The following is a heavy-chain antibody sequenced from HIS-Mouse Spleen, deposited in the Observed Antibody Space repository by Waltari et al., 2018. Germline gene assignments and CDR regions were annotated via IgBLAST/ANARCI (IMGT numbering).Heavy chain of an antibody. CDR2: MNPNSGNT. D-gene: IGHD3-10*01. CDR1: GYTFTRYD. Sequence: QVQLVQSGAEVKKPGASVKVSCKASGYTFTRYDINWVRQATGQGLEWMGWMNPNSGNTGYAQQFQGRVNMPRNTSLSTAYMELSSLRSEVTAVYYCAARFGESHFDYWGQGTLVTVSS. V-gene: IGHV1-8*01. CDR3: AARFGESHFDY. J-gene: IGHJ4*02.